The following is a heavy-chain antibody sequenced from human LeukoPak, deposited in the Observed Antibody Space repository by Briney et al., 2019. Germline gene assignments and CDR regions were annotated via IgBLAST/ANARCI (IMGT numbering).Heavy chain of an antibody. CDR2: FDPEDGET. D-gene: IGHD3-22*01. J-gene: IGHJ4*02. CDR1: GYTFTGYY. Sequence: ASVKVSCKASGYTFTGYYMHWVRQAPGKGLEWMGGFDPEDGETIYAQKFQGRVTMTEDTSTDTAYMELSSLRSEDTAVYYCATFSGYYSYFDYWGQGTLVTVSS. CDR3: ATFSGYYSYFDY. V-gene: IGHV1-24*01.